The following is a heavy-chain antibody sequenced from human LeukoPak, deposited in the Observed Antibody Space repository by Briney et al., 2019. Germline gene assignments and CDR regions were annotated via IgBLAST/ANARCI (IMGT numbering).Heavy chain of an antibody. CDR3: ARDRPLGQWLANLDY. V-gene: IGHV3-30-3*01. CDR1: GFTFSSYA. D-gene: IGHD6-19*01. CDR2: ISYDGSNK. J-gene: IGHJ4*02. Sequence: GRSLRLSCAASGFTFSSYAIHWVRQAPGKGLEWVAVISYDGSNKYYADSVKGRFTISRDNSKNTLYLQMNSLRAEDTAVYYCARDRPLGQWLANLDYWGQGTLVTVSS.